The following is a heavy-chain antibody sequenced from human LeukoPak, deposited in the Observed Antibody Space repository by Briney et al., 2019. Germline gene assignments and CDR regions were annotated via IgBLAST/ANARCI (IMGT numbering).Heavy chain of an antibody. J-gene: IGHJ4*02. V-gene: IGHV3-30*18. CDR2: ISYDGSSK. CDR3: AKCISDGYGDYLFDY. CDR1: GFTFNSYG. D-gene: IGHD4-17*01. Sequence: PGTSLRLSCAASGFTFNSYGMHWVRQAPGKGLEWVAVISYDGSSKYNADSVKGRFTISRDNSKNTLYLQMNSLRAEDTAVYYCAKCISDGYGDYLFDYWGQGTLVTVSS.